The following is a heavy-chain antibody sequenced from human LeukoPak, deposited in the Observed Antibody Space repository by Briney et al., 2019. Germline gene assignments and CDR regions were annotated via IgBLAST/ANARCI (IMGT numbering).Heavy chain of an antibody. CDR3: AKDAAATFYYMDV. CDR2: ISGSGGST. CDR1: GFTFSSYA. D-gene: IGHD3-16*01. Sequence: PGGSLRLSCAASGFTFSSYAMSWVRQAPGKGLEWVSGISGSGGSTYYADSVKGRFTISRDNSKNTLYLQMNRLRAEDTAVYYCAKDAAATFYYMDVWGKGTAVTVSS. V-gene: IGHV3-23*01. J-gene: IGHJ6*03.